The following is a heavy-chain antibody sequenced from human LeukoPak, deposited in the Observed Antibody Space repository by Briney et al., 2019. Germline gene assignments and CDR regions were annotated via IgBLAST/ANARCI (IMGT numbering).Heavy chain of an antibody. J-gene: IGHJ4*02. CDR3: ARALHDSSGYYFDY. CDR1: GFTFSSYW. Sequence: GGSLRLSCAASGFTFSSYWMHWVRQAPGKGLVWVSRINSDGSTTNYADSVKGRFTISRDNAKNTLYLQMNSLRAEDTAVYYCARALHDSSGYYFDYWGQGTLVTVSS. D-gene: IGHD3-22*01. V-gene: IGHV3-74*01. CDR2: INSDGSTT.